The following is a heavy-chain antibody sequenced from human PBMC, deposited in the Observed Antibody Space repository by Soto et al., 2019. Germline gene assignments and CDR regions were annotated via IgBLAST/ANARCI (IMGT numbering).Heavy chain of an antibody. CDR3: ARGAYSYGYPGFDY. V-gene: IGHV4-30-2*01. CDR2: IYQGEHT. Sequence: QLQLQESGSGLVKPSQTLSLTCTVSGGSIGSGGYSWTWIRQPPGKGLEYIGYIYQGEHTYYTPSLKSRVTISEDRSKNQFSLKLTYVTAADTAVYYCARGAYSYGYPGFDYWGQGILVTVSS. D-gene: IGHD5-18*01. CDR1: GGSIGSGGYS. J-gene: IGHJ4*02.